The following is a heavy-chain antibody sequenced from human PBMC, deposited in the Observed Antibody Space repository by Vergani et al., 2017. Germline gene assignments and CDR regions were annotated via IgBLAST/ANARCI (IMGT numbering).Heavy chain of an antibody. V-gene: IGHV4-59*01. D-gene: IGHD3-10*01. CDR3: GRVADLYGLGSRLLDL. CDR1: GGSMSGYY. J-gene: IGHJ5*02. Sequence: QVRLQESGPGLVKPSETLSLTCSVSGGSMSGYYWRWIRQPPGKELEWIGYMYHSGSTNYNPSLETRVTISGDTSKNQFSLKLNSVTAADTAVYYCGRVADLYGLGSRLLDLWGQGILVTVSS. CDR2: MYHSGST.